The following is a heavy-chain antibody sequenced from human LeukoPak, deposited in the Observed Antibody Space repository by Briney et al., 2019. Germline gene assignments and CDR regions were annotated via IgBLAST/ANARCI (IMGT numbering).Heavy chain of an antibody. J-gene: IGHJ4*02. CDR2: VNPNSGNT. Sequence: ASVKVSCKASGYTFTSYDINWVRQATGQGLEWMGWVNPNSGNTGYAQKFQGRVTMTRDTSTSTVYMELSSLRSEDTAVYYCARDLFREMATITVEYWGQGTLVTVSS. CDR1: GYTFTSYD. CDR3: ARDLFREMATITVEY. D-gene: IGHD5-24*01. V-gene: IGHV1-8*01.